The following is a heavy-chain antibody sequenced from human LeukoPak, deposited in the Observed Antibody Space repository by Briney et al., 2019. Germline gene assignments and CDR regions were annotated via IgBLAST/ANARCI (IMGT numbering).Heavy chain of an antibody. V-gene: IGHV3-48*04. Sequence: GGSLRLSCAASGFTLSNARMSWVRQAPGKGLEWGSYIASGGSAIYYADSVKGRFTISRDNDKNSLYLQMTSLRAEDMAVYYCVRGGYCSSTICYWYNAFDMWGQGTMVTVSS. CDR2: IASGGSAI. J-gene: IGHJ3*02. CDR3: VRGGYCSSTICYWYNAFDM. CDR1: GFTLSNAR. D-gene: IGHD2-2*01.